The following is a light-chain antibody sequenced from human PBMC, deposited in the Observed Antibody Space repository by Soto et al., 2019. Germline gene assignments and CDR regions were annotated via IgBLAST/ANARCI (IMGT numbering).Light chain of an antibody. CDR1: SSDVGGYNY. V-gene: IGLV2-8*01. J-gene: IGLJ2*01. CDR2: EVS. CDR3: SSYAGSNNFV. Sequence: SVLTQPPSASGSPGQSVTISCTGTSSDVGGYNYVSWYQQHPGKAPKLMIYEVSKRPSGVPDRFSGSKSGNTASLTVSGLQAEDEADYYCSSYAGSNNFVFGGGTKLPVL.